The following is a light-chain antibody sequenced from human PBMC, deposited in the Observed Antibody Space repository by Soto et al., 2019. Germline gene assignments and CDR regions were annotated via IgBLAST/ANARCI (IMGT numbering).Light chain of an antibody. CDR2: GAS. Sequence: EIVMTQSPATLSVSTGERATLSGRASQGVSNNLAWFQQKPGQAPRLLIYGASSRATGIPDRFSGSGSGTDFTLTISRLEPEDFAVYYCQQYGSSPGTFGQGTKVDNK. CDR3: QQYGSSPGT. V-gene: IGKV3-20*01. J-gene: IGKJ1*01. CDR1: QGVSNN.